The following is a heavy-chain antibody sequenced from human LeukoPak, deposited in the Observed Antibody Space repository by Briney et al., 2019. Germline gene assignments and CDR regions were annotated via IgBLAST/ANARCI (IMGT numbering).Heavy chain of an antibody. V-gene: IGHV3-30*02. CDR1: GFTFSSYG. CDR2: IRYDGSNK. D-gene: IGHD3-3*01. J-gene: IGHJ6*04. Sequence: GGSLRFSCAASGFTFSSYGMHWVRQAPGKGLEWVAFIRYDGSNKYDADSVKGRYTISRDNSKNTLYLQMNSLRVEDTAVYYCAKGARFLEWLLDVWGKGTTVTVSS. CDR3: AKGARFLEWLLDV.